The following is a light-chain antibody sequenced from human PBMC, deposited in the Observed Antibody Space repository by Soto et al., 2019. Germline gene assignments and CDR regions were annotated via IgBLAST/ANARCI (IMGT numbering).Light chain of an antibody. J-gene: IGLJ1*01. CDR2: EGS. V-gene: IGLV2-23*03. Sequence: QSVLTQPASVSGSPGQSITISCTGTSSDVGSYNLVSWYQQHPGKAPKLMIYEGSKRPSGVSNRFSGSKSGNTASLTISGLQAEDEADYYCCSYAGSSTFYVXGTGTKVTVL. CDR1: SSDVGSYNL. CDR3: CSYAGSSTFYV.